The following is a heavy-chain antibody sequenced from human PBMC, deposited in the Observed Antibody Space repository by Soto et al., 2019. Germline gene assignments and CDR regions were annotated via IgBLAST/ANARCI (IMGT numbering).Heavy chain of an antibody. CDR2: IKQDGSEK. D-gene: IGHD5-12*01. Sequence: EVQLVESGGGLVQPGGSLRLSCAASGFTFSSYWMSWVRQAPGKGLEWVANIKQDGSEKYYVDSVKGRFTISRDNAKNSLYLQMNSLRAEDTAVYYCARVRYSGYGGDYYYYMDVWGKGTTVTVSS. CDR3: ARVRYSGYGGDYYYYMDV. CDR1: GFTFSSYW. J-gene: IGHJ6*03. V-gene: IGHV3-7*01.